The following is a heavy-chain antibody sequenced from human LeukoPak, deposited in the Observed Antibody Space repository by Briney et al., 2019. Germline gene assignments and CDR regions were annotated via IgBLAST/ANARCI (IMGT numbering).Heavy chain of an antibody. CDR2: IYYSGST. D-gene: IGHD6-13*01. CDR1: GGSISSGDYY. J-gene: IGHJ6*02. Sequence: PSQTLSLTCTVSGGSISSGDYYWSWIRQPPGKGLEWIGYIYYSGSTNYNPSLKSRVTISVDTSKNQFSLKLSSVTAADTAVYYCARGRPAQLDPYYYGMDVWGQGTTVTVSS. CDR3: ARGRPAQLDPYYYGMDV. V-gene: IGHV4-30-4*01.